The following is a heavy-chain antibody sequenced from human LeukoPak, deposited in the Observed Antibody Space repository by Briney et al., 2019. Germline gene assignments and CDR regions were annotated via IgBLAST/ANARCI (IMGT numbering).Heavy chain of an antibody. CDR1: GFTFSSYS. Sequence: GSLRLSCAASGFTFSSYSMNWVRQAPGKGLEWVSYISSSSSTIYYADSVKGRFTISRDNAKNSLYLQMNSLRAEDTAVYYCAEGPYYDILTGYSSDAFHVWGQGTVVTVSS. D-gene: IGHD3-9*01. CDR2: ISSSSSTI. V-gene: IGHV3-48*01. CDR3: AEGPYYDILTGYSSDAFHV. J-gene: IGHJ3*01.